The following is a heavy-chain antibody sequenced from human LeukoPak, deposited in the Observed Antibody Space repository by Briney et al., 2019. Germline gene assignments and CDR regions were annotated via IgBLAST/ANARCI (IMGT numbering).Heavy chain of an antibody. D-gene: IGHD1-1*01. J-gene: IGHJ4*02. Sequence: ASVKVSCKASGYTFTNYYMHWVRQAPGQGLAWMGIISPSGGSTSYAQKFQGRVTMTRDTSTGTIYMELSSLRSEDTAVYYCARELTTGMYFFDYWGQGTQVTVSS. CDR3: ARELTTGMYFFDY. CDR2: ISPSGGST. CDR1: GYTFTNYY. V-gene: IGHV1-46*01.